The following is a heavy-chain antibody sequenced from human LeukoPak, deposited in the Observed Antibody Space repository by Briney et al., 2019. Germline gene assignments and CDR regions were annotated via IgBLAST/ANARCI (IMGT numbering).Heavy chain of an antibody. CDR2: TIPMFDTA. CDR1: GYTLTELS. J-gene: IGHJ4*02. CDR3: ARCPWLRDGQGAYYFDY. D-gene: IGHD5-12*01. V-gene: IGHV1-69*13. Sequence: SVKVSCKVSGYTLTELSMHWVRQAPGQGLRWMGGTIPMFDTADYAQKFQDRVTITADESTSTAYMELSSLRSEDTAVYYCARCPWLRDGQGAYYFDYWGRGTLVTVSS.